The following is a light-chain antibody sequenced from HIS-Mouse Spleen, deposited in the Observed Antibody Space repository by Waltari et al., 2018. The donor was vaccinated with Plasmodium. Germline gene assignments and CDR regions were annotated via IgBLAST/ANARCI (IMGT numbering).Light chain of an antibody. V-gene: IGKV1-5*03. CDR3: QQYNSYPFT. Sequence: DIQMTKSPSTLSASVGDRVPITCRASQSLSSWLAWYQQKPGKAPKLLLYKASSLESGVPSRFSGSGSGTEFTLTISSLQPDDFATYYCQQYNSYPFTFGPGTKVDIK. CDR1: QSLSSW. CDR2: KAS. J-gene: IGKJ3*01.